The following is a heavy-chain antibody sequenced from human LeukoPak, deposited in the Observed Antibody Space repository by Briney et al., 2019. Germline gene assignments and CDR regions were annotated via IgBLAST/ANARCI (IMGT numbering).Heavy chain of an antibody. Sequence: SETLSLTCAVYGGSFSGYYWSWIRQPPGKGLEWIGSIYYSGSTYYNPSLKSRVTISVDTSKNQFSLKLSSVTAADTAVYYCATTYSYGPYDAFDIWGQGTMVTVSS. CDR3: ATTYSYGPYDAFDI. CDR2: IYYSGST. V-gene: IGHV4-34*01. J-gene: IGHJ3*02. CDR1: GGSFSGYY. D-gene: IGHD5-18*01.